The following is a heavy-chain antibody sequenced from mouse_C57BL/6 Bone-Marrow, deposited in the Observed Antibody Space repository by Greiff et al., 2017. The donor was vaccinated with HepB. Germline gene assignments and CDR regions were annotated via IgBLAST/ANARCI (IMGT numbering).Heavy chain of an antibody. CDR1: GYTFTSYW. J-gene: IGHJ4*01. Sequence: VQLQQPGAELVRPGSSVKLSCKASGYTFTSYWMHWVKQRPIQGLEWIGNIDPSDSETHYNQKFKDKATLTVDKSTSTAYMQLSSLTSEDSAVYYCASPCSRGGDYAMDYWGQGTSVTVSS. D-gene: IGHD1-1*01. V-gene: IGHV1-52*01. CDR3: ASPCSRGGDYAMDY. CDR2: IDPSDSET.